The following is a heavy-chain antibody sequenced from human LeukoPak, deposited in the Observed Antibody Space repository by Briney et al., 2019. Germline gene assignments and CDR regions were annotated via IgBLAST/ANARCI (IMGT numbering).Heavy chain of an antibody. D-gene: IGHD6-13*01. CDR1: GYSFTSYW. V-gene: IGHV5-10-1*01. CDR2: IDPSDSYT. Sequence: GESLKISCKGSGYSFTSYWISWVRQMPGKGLEWMGRIDPSDSYTNYSPSFQGHVTISADKSISTAYLQWSSLKASDTAMYYCAGQQPFPGPPIDYWGQGTLVTVSS. CDR3: AGQQPFPGPPIDY. J-gene: IGHJ4*02.